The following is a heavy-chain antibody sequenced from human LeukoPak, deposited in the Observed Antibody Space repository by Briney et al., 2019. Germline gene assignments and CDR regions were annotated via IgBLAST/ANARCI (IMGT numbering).Heavy chain of an antibody. J-gene: IGHJ6*03. CDR3: ARGRVTRRRCSGGSCDHYYMDV. CDR2: INHSGST. CDR1: GGSFSGYY. Sequence: SETLSLTCAVYGGSFSGYYWSWIRQPPGKGLEWSGEINHSGSTSYNPSLKSRVTISVDTPKNQFSLKLSSVTAADTAVYYCARGRVTRRRCSGGSCDHYYMDVWGKGTTVTVSS. V-gene: IGHV4-34*01. D-gene: IGHD2-15*01.